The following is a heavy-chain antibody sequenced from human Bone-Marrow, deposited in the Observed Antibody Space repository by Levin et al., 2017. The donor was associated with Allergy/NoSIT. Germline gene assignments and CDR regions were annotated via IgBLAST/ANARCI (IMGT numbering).Heavy chain of an antibody. CDR3: AGHIAAAGSYWYFDR. Sequence: SETLSLTCTVSGGSISSYYWSWIRQPPGKGLEWIGYIYYSGSTNYNPSLKSRVTISVDTSKNQFSLKLSSVTAADTAVYYCAGHIAAAGSYWYFDRWGRGTLVTVSS. CDR2: IYYSGST. CDR1: GGSISSYY. J-gene: IGHJ2*01. D-gene: IGHD6-13*01. V-gene: IGHV4-59*01.